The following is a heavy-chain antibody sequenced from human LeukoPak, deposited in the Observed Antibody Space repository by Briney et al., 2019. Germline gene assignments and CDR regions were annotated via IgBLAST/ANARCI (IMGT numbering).Heavy chain of an antibody. CDR1: GYSISSGYY. V-gene: IGHV4-38-2*01. CDR2: IYHSGST. D-gene: IGHD4-17*01. Sequence: PSETLSLTCAVSGYSISSGYYWGWIRQPPGKGLEWLGSIYHSGSTYYSPSLKSRVTISVDTSKNQFSLKLSSVTAADTAVYYCASATTSVTRDAFDIWGQGTMVTVSP. J-gene: IGHJ3*02. CDR3: ASATTSVTRDAFDI.